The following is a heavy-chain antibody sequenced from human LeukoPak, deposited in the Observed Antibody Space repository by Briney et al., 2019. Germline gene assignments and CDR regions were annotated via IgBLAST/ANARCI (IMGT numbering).Heavy chain of an antibody. V-gene: IGHV3-23*01. J-gene: IGHJ4*02. CDR1: GFTFSSYA. CDR2: ISLSGSRT. D-gene: IGHD6-13*01. Sequence: GGSLRLSCAASGFTFSSYAMSWVRQAPGKGLEWVSSISLSGSRTDYADSVKGRFTISRDNSKNTLHLQMNSLRAEDTALYYCAKASSSWYWDCWGQGALVAVSS. CDR3: AKASSSWYWDC.